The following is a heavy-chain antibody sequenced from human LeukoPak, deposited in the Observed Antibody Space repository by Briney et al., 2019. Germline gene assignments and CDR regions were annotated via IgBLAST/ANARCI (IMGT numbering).Heavy chain of an antibody. CDR1: GGSISSSNW. D-gene: IGHD3-9*01. Sequence: SGTLSLTCAVSGGSISSSNWWSWVRQPPGKGLEWIGEIYHSGSTNYNPSLKSRVTISGDTSKNQFSLKLRSVTAADTAVYYCARVTGYMIEDYFDYWGQGILVTVSS. CDR2: IYHSGST. CDR3: ARVTGYMIEDYFDY. V-gene: IGHV4-4*02. J-gene: IGHJ4*02.